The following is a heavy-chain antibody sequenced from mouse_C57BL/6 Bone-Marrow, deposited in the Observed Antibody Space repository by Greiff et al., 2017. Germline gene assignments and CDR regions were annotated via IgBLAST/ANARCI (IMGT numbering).Heavy chain of an antibody. V-gene: IGHV1-26*01. Sequence: EVQLQQSVPELVKPGASVKISCKASGYTFTDYYMNWVKQSHGKSLEWIGDINPNNGGTSYNQKFKGKATLTVDKSSSTAYMELRSLTSEDSAVYYCARERDSSGYLYYAMDYWGQGTSVTASS. CDR2: INPNNGGT. J-gene: IGHJ4*01. CDR3: ARERDSSGYLYYAMDY. D-gene: IGHD3-2*02. CDR1: GYTFTDYY.